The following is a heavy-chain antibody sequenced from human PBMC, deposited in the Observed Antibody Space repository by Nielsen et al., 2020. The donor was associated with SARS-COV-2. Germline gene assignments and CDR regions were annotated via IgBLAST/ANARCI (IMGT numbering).Heavy chain of an antibody. CDR1: GGSISSSNW. CDR2: IYHSGST. V-gene: IGHV4-4*02. Sequence: SETLSLTCAVSGGSISSSNWWSWVRQPPGKGLEWIGEIYHSGSTNYNPSLKSRVTISVDKSKNQFSLKLSSVTAADTAVYYCASLGRYSSGWHYYYYMDVWGKGTTVTVSS. CDR3: ASLGRYSSGWHYYYYMDV. D-gene: IGHD6-19*01. J-gene: IGHJ6*03.